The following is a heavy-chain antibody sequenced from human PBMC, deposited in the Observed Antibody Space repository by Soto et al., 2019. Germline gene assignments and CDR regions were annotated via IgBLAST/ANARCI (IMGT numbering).Heavy chain of an antibody. CDR2: ISYSGST. CDR3: ARELYYYDYSGYYHYFLDY. D-gene: IGHD3-22*01. CDR1: GDSISNYY. V-gene: IGHV4-59*01. J-gene: IGHJ4*02. Sequence: SETLSLTCNVSGDSISNYYWSWIRQPPGEGLEWIGFISYSGSTDYNPSLKSRVAISLDTSKNQFSLNLTSVTAADKAVYYCARELYYYDYSGYYHYFLDYWGQGILVTVSS.